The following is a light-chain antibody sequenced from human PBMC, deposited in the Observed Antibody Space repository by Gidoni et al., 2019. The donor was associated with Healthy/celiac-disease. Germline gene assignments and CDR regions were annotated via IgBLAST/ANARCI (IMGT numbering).Light chain of an antibody. CDR2: AAS. Sequence: DIHLTPSPSSLSASVGDRVTITCRASQSISSYLNWYQQKPGKASKILIYAASSLQSGVPSRFSGSGSGTDFTLTISSRQPEDFATHYCQQSYSTLPLTCXGGTKVEIK. V-gene: IGKV1-39*01. CDR3: QQSYSTLPLT. J-gene: IGKJ4*02. CDR1: QSISSY.